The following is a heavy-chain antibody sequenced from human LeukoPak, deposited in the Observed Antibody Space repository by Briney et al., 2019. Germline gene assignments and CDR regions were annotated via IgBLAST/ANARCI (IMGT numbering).Heavy chain of an antibody. V-gene: IGHV4-30-4*01. CDR2: IYYSGST. CDR1: RGSISSGDYY. CDR3: ARGSGYDLGFFDY. J-gene: IGHJ4*02. Sequence: SQTLSLTCTVSRGSISSGDYYWSWIRQPPGKGLEWIGYIYYSGSTYYNPSLKSRVTISVDTSKNQFSLKLSSVTAADTAVYYCARGSGYDLGFFDYWGQGTLFTVSS. D-gene: IGHD5-12*01.